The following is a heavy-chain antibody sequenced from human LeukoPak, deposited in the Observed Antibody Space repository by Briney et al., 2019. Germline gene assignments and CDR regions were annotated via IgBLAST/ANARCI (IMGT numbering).Heavy chain of an antibody. CDR3: ARGYQLLYDAFDI. CDR2: IIPIFGTP. CDR1: GGTFSSYA. V-gene: IGHV1-69*05. J-gene: IGHJ3*02. Sequence: ASVKVSCKASGGTFSSYAISWVRQAPGQGLEWMGGIIPIFGTPNYAQKFQGRVTITTDESTSTAYMELSSLRSEDTAVYYCARGYQLLYDAFDIWGQGTMVTVSS. D-gene: IGHD2-2*02.